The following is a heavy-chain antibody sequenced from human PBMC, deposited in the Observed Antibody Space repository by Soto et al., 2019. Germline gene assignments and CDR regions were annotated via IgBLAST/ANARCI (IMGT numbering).Heavy chain of an antibody. D-gene: IGHD3-16*02. CDR2: INVGNANT. CDR1: GYTFASYA. J-gene: IGHJ4*02. Sequence: ASVKVSCKTSGYTFASYAIHWVRQASGQRLEWMGWINVGNANTRYSQNFQDRVTITRDTSASTAYMELSSLRSEDTALYYCARERPTERSFYFDYWGQGTQVTVSS. CDR3: ARERPTERSFYFDY. V-gene: IGHV1-3*01.